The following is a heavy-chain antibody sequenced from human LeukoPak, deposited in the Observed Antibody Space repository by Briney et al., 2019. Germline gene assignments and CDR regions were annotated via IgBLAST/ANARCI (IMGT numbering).Heavy chain of an antibody. CDR1: GSTLDTYG. Sequence: VASVKVSCKASGSTLDTYGIGWVRQAPGQGLEWLGWISPNNGNTNYVQKFRGRLIMTTDPSRNTIYMELKSLTSDDTAVYYCARGGKYSAFDFWGLGTLVTVSS. D-gene: IGHD6-6*01. CDR3: ARGGKYSAFDF. J-gene: IGHJ4*02. CDR2: ISPNNGNT. V-gene: IGHV1-18*01.